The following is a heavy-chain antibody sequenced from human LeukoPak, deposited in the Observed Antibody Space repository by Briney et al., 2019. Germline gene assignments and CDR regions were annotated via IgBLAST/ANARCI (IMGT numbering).Heavy chain of an antibody. Sequence: RGSLTLSCAASGFTFSSYWMHWVRQAPGKGLVWVSRINSDGSSTSYADSVKGRFTISRDNAKNTLYLQMNRLRAEDTAVYYCVSGYDNYYYYYYMDVWGKGTTVTVSS. D-gene: IGHD5-12*01. CDR1: GFTFSSYW. CDR2: INSDGSST. V-gene: IGHV3-74*01. CDR3: VSGYDNYYYYYYMDV. J-gene: IGHJ6*03.